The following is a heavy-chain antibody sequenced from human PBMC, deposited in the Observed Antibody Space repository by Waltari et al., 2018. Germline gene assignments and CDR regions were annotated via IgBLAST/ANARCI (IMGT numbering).Heavy chain of an antibody. V-gene: IGHV1-2*02. Sequence: QVQLVQSGAEVKKPGASVKVSCKASGYTFTCYYMHWVRQAPGQGLEWMGWINPNSGGTNYAQKFQDRVTMTRDTSISTAYMELSRLRSDDTAVYYCARDYPRYSSSWGDYWGQGTLVTVSS. CDR3: ARDYPRYSSSWGDY. CDR1: GYTFTCYY. CDR2: INPNSGGT. J-gene: IGHJ4*02. D-gene: IGHD6-13*01.